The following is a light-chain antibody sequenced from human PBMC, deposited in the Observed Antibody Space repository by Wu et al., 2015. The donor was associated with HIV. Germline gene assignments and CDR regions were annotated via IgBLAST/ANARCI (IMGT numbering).Light chain of an antibody. CDR1: QSVSSN. CDR3: QHYNNLPLT. CDR2: GAS. V-gene: IGKV3-15*01. Sequence: EIVMTQSPATLSVSPGERATLSCRASQSVSSNLAWYQQKPGQAPRLVIHGASTRATGISARFSGSGSGTEFTLTINSMQSEDFAVYYCQHYNNLPLTFGGGTKVEIK. J-gene: IGKJ4*01.